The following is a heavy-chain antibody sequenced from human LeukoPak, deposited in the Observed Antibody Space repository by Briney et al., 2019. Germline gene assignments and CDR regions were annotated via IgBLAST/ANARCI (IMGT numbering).Heavy chain of an antibody. Sequence: SETLSLTCTVSGGSISSYYWSWIRQPPGKGLEWIGYIYYIGSTSYNPSLKSRVTISVDTSNDQFSLKLSSVTAADTAVYYCARSKRIFGVAPNWFDPWGQGTLVTVSS. J-gene: IGHJ5*02. CDR1: GGSISSYY. D-gene: IGHD3-3*01. CDR2: IYYIGST. CDR3: ARSKRIFGVAPNWFDP. V-gene: IGHV4-59*08.